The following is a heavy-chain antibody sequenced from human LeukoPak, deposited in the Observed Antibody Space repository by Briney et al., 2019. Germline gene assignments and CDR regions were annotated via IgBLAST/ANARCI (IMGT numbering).Heavy chain of an antibody. D-gene: IGHD6-6*01. CDR1: GFTFSNAW. CDR3: TAEYYSSSVDY. V-gene: IGHV3-15*01. CDR2: IKSKTDGGTT. J-gene: IGHJ4*02. Sequence: GGSLRLSCAASGFTFSNAWMSWVRQAPGKGLEWVGRIKSKTDGGTTDYAAPVKGRFTISRDDSKSTLYLQMNSLKTEDTAVYYCTAEYYSSSVDYWGQGTLVTVSS.